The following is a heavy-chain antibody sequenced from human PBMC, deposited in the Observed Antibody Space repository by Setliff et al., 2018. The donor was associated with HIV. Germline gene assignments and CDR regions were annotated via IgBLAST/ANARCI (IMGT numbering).Heavy chain of an antibody. CDR1: GASLSDYN. V-gene: IGHV4-34*01. D-gene: IGHD2-21*01. CDR2: INDRETT. Sequence: SETLSLTCAVYGASLSDYNWNWIRQPPGKGLEWIGEINDRETTTFNPSLQSRLFMSIDTSKNQFSLKLDSVIAADTAVYYCSRGRHISGPINYFVPFYFDSWGQGNLVTVSS. J-gene: IGHJ4*02. CDR3: SRGRHISGPINYFVPFYFDS.